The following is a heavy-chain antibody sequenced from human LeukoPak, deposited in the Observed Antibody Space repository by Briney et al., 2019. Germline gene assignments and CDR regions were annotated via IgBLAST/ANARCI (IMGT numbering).Heavy chain of an antibody. CDR1: GGSISSYY. D-gene: IGHD6-13*01. CDR2: IYTSGST. V-gene: IGHV4-4*07. CDR3: ARAGDSSSWYEGGYYFDY. Sequence: PSETLSLTCTVSGGSISSYYWSWIRQPAGKGLEWIGRIYTSGSTNYNPSLKSRVTMSIDTSKNQFPLKLSSVTAADTAVYYCARAGDSSSWYEGGYYFDYWGQGTLVTVSS. J-gene: IGHJ4*02.